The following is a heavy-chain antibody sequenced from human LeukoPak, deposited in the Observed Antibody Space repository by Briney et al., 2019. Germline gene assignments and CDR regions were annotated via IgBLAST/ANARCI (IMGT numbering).Heavy chain of an antibody. D-gene: IGHD5-12*01. J-gene: IGHJ4*02. CDR2: IYYSGST. Sequence: SETLSLTCTVSGGSISSYYWSWIRQPPGKALEWIGCIYYSGSTNYNPSLKSRVTISVDTSKNQFSLRLSSVTAADTAVYYCARHNSGYDSGFDYWGQGTLVTVSS. CDR3: ARHNSGYDSGFDY. V-gene: IGHV4-59*08. CDR1: GGSISSYY.